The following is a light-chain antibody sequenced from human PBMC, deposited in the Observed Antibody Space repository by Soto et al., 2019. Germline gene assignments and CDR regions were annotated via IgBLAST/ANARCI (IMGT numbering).Light chain of an antibody. Sequence: SALTQPPSASGSFGQSVTISCTGTSNDVGGYNYVSWYQQHPGKAPQLMIYEGSGRPSGVPDRFSGSKSGNTASLTVSGLQAADEADYSSSSDSGTTYHYVLGTGLKVTV. V-gene: IGLV2-8*01. CDR1: SNDVGGYNY. CDR2: EGS. J-gene: IGLJ1*01. CDR3: SSDSGTTYHYV.